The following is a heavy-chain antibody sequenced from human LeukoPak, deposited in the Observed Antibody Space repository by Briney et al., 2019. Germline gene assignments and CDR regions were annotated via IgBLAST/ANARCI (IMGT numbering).Heavy chain of an antibody. J-gene: IGHJ4*02. CDR2: ISPEDSDT. Sequence: GESLKSSCNGSRYRFTDYWIGWVRQMPGEGLKCLGIISPEDSDTRHSPSFQGQVTISAAEAISTAYLQWSSLKASDTAMYYCARYRGDYVSLPSPFDYWGQGTLVTVSS. D-gene: IGHD4-17*01. CDR3: ARYRGDYVSLPSPFDY. V-gene: IGHV5-51*01. CDR1: RYRFTDYW.